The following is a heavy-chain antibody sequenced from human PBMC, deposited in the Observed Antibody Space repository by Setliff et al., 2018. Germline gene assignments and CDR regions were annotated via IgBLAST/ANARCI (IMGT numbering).Heavy chain of an antibody. J-gene: IGHJ5*02. CDR3: ARSPALLGIVYLDP. CDR1: GDSFSNYA. CDR2: LIPMFGTP. V-gene: IGHV1-69*05. Sequence: ASVKVSCKASGDSFSNYAISWVRQAPGQGLEWMGGLIPMFGTPGYAQKFQDRVTITTDESTSTAYMELNSLISEDTAVYYCARSPALLGIVYLDPWGQGTRVTVSS. D-gene: IGHD2-15*01.